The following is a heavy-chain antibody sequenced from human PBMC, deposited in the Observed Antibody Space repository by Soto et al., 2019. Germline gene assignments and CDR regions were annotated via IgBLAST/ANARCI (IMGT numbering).Heavy chain of an antibody. J-gene: IGHJ4*02. CDR1: GFTFSSFW. CDR2: INSDASTT. Sequence: EVQLVESGGGLVQPGGSLRLSCAASGFTFSSFWMYWVRQAPGKGLVWVSRINSDASTTSYADSVKGRFTISRDNAKNTLYLQKNRLVAEDTALFYCARIPPGWGGGQLVLDYWGQGTLVTVSS. V-gene: IGHV3-74*01. CDR3: ARIPPGWGGGQLVLDY. D-gene: IGHD6-13*01.